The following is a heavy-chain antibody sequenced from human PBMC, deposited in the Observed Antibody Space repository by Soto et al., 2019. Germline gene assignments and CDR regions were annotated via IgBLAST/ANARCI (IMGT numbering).Heavy chain of an antibody. CDR1: GFTFSSYG. CDR3: ARDRVGDYGDYVGVVDY. CDR2: IWYDGSNK. Sequence: QVQLVESGGGVVQPGRSLRLSCAASGFTFSSYGMHWVRQAPGKGLEWVAVIWYDGSNKYYADSVKGRFTISRDNSKNTLYLQMNSLRAEDTAVYYCARDRVGDYGDYVGVVDYWGQGTLVTVSS. J-gene: IGHJ4*02. D-gene: IGHD4-17*01. V-gene: IGHV3-33*01.